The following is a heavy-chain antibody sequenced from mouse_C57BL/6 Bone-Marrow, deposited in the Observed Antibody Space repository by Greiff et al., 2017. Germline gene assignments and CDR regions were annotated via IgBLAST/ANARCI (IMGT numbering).Heavy chain of an antibody. CDR3: ARSPAYYYGSSYLDY. CDR2: IDPSDSET. D-gene: IGHD1-1*01. CDR1: GYTFTSYW. J-gene: IGHJ2*01. V-gene: IGHV1-52*01. Sequence: QVQLQQPGAELVRPGSSVKLSCKASGYTFTSYWMHWVKQRPIQGLEWIGNIDPSDSETHYNQKFKDKATLTVDKSSSTAYMQLSSLTSEDSAVYYCARSPAYYYGSSYLDYWGQGTTLTVSS.